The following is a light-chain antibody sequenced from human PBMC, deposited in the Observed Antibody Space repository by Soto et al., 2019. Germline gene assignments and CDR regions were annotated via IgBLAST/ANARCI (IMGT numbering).Light chain of an antibody. CDR1: QSISSY. CDR2: AAS. Sequence: DLQMTQSPSSLSASVGDRVTITCRASQSISSYLNWYQQKPGKAPKLLIYAASSLQSGVPSRFSGSGSGTDFTLTISSLQPEEFATYYCQQSYSTPRTFGQGTKVEIK. J-gene: IGKJ1*01. V-gene: IGKV1-39*01. CDR3: QQSYSTPRT.